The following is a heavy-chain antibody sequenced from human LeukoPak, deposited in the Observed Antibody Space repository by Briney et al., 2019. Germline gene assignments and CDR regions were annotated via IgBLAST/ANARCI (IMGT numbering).Heavy chain of an antibody. J-gene: IGHJ4*02. CDR3: ARESGSGSYYPPALDY. V-gene: IGHV1-69*13. CDR1: GGTFSSYA. D-gene: IGHD3-10*01. CDR2: IIPIFGTA. Sequence: SVKVSCKASGGTFSSYAISWVRQAPGQGLEWMGGIIPIFGTANYAQKFQGRVTITADESTSTAYMELSSLRSDDTAVYYCARESGSGSYYPPALDYWGQGTLVTVSS.